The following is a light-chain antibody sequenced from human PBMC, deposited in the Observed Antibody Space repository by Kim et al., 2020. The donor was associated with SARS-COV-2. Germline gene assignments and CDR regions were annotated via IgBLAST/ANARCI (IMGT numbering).Light chain of an antibody. CDR2: GAS. CDR3: QQSYKTPPT. V-gene: IGKV1-39*01. CDR1: RSISSN. Sequence: ASVGEIVTICCRASRSISSNLNWCEQKPGTAPILLIYGASSLESGVPTRFSGSRSGTGFTITINSQQPEDFSTHSGQQSYKTPPTFGQGTKVDIK. J-gene: IGKJ1*01.